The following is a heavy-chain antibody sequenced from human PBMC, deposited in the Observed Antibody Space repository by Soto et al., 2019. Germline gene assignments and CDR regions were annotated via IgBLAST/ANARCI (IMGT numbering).Heavy chain of an antibody. D-gene: IGHD3-22*01. CDR2: IHHSGNT. V-gene: IGHV4-4*02. Sequence: QVQLQESGPGLVEPSGTLSLTCAVSGASISTTNLWNWVRQPPGMGLVRMGEIHHSGNTNYHPSLKSRVSISVDQSKDQFSLMLRSVTVADTAVYYCARGEKDSSGYSHFDYWGKGTLVTVSS. CDR1: GASISTTNL. J-gene: IGHJ4*02. CDR3: ARGEKDSSGYSHFDY.